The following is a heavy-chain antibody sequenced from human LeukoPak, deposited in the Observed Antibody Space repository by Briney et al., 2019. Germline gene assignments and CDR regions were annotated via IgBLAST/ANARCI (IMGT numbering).Heavy chain of an antibody. D-gene: IGHD6-6*01. CDR3: ASISSIAAPPDKIPGYYFDY. CDR2: IIPIFGTA. CDR1: GGTFSSYA. V-gene: IGHV1-69*01. J-gene: IGHJ4*02. Sequence: GSSVKVSCKASGGTFSSYAISWVRQAPGQGLEWMGGIIPIFGTANYAQKFQGRVTITADESTSTAYMELSSLRSEDTAVYYCASISSIAAPPDKIPGYYFDYWGQGTLVTVSS.